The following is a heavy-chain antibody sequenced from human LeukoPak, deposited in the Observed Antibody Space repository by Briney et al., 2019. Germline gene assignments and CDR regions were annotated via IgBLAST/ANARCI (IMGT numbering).Heavy chain of an antibody. V-gene: IGHV3-30-3*01. J-gene: IGHJ4*02. Sequence: GGSLRLSCAASGFTFSSYAMHWVRQAPGKGLEWVAVISYDGSNKYYADSVKGRFPISRDNSKNTLYLQMNSLRAEDTAVYYCATGEGRYFDYWGQGTLVTVSS. CDR1: GFTFSSYA. CDR2: ISYDGSNK. CDR3: ATGEGRYFDY. D-gene: IGHD3-10*01.